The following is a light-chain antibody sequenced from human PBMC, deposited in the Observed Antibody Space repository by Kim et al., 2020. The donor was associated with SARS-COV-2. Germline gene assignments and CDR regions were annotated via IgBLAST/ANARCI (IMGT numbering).Light chain of an antibody. J-gene: IGKJ2*01. Sequence: DVQLTQSPSFLSASVGDRVTITCRASQGISSFLAWFQQKPRKAPKLLIYAASTLQSGVPSRFSGSGSGTEFTLTISSLQPEDFATYYCQQLNSYPLTFGQGTKREI. CDR3: QQLNSYPLT. CDR2: AAS. V-gene: IGKV1-9*01. CDR1: QGISSF.